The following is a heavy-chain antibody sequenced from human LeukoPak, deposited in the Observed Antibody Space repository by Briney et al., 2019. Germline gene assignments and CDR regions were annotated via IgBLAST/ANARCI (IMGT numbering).Heavy chain of an antibody. J-gene: IGHJ4*02. CDR1: RYSFANYW. Sequence: PGESLKISCKDSRYSFANYWIGWVRQMPGKGLEWMGIIHLGDSETRYSPSFQGQDTISADKSISTAYLQWSSLKASDTAMYYCAKSVSSDYWGQGTLVTVSS. D-gene: IGHD6-6*01. V-gene: IGHV5-51*01. CDR2: IHLGDSET. CDR3: AKSVSSDY.